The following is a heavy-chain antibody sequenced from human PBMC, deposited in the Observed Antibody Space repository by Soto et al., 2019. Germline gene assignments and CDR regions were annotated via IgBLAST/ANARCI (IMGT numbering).Heavy chain of an antibody. J-gene: IGHJ4*02. Sequence: PWGSLRLSCAASGFTFSTSTMYWVRQAPGKGLDWVALISYDGTNKHYADSVKGRFTISRDNAQNTLYLQMNSLKTDDTAGYYCAKQRGRGYCYGYDFWGQGALVTVSS. D-gene: IGHD5-18*01. V-gene: IGHV3-30-3*02. CDR3: AKQRGRGYCYGYDF. CDR1: GFTFSTST. CDR2: ISYDGTNK.